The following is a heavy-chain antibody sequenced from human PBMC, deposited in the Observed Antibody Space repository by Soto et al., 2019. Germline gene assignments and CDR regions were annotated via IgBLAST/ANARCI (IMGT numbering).Heavy chain of an antibody. D-gene: IGHD2-8*01. CDR1: GYSFTDYH. Sequence: ASVKVSCKASGYSFTDYHIHCVLQSPLQWLDWLGRINPKSGSTSTAQKFQGWVTMTRDRSISTVYMELTRLRSDDTAVYFCARGHSTDCSNGVCSFFYNHEMDVWGQGTTVTVSS. CDR3: ARGHSTDCSNGVCSFFYNHEMDV. V-gene: IGHV1-2*04. J-gene: IGHJ6*02. CDR2: INPKSGST.